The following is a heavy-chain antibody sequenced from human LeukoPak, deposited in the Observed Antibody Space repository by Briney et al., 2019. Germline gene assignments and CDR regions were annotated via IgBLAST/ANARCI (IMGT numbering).Heavy chain of an antibody. CDR1: GGSIANYY. CDR3: TRDAEISGYTWYNWFDP. Sequence: PSETLSLTCTVSGGSIANYYWSWIRQPPGKGLEWLGYIYYTGATKYNPSPESRVTISVDTSKSQFSLQLSSVTAADTAVYYCTRDAEISGYTWYNWFDPWGQGILVTVSS. J-gene: IGHJ5*02. D-gene: IGHD3-22*01. V-gene: IGHV4-59*01. CDR2: IYYTGAT.